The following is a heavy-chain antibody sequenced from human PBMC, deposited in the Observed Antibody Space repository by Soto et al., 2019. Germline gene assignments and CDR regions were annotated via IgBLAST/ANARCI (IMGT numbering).Heavy chain of an antibody. CDR1: RYLFASHH. CDR2: INPRSGSA. V-gene: IGHV1-46*01. CDR3: ARIAGAGLTYFDF. D-gene: IGHD6-13*01. Sequence: QVQLVQSVAEVKEPGASVTVSCKASRYLFASHHIHWVREAPGQGLEWMGEINPRSGSAGYDQKFQGRVTMTSDTSTTTVYMILSSLRSEDTAVYYCARIAGAGLTYFDFWGQGTPVTVSS. J-gene: IGHJ4*02.